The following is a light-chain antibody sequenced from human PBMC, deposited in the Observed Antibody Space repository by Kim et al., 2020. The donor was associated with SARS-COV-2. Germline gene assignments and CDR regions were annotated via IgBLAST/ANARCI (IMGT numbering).Light chain of an antibody. V-gene: IGLV1-44*01. Sequence: ELTQPPSASGTPGQRVTISCTGSSSNIGSNTVNWYQQLPGTAPKLLIYTNDHRPSGVPDRFSGSKSGTSASLTISGLQSDDEAVYYCAAWDDSLTVLFGGGTQLTVL. J-gene: IGLJ2*01. CDR3: AAWDDSLTVL. CDR2: TND. CDR1: SSNIGSNT.